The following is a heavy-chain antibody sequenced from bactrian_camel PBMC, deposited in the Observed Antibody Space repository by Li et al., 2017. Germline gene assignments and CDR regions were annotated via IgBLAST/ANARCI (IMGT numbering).Heavy chain of an antibody. Sequence: HVQLVESGGGSVQPGGSLRLSCATSKYLRCMGWFRLSPGKEREEVAHIHARSGRSYVGDSVKGRFTISQDYAKSEVYLQMNSLNPDDTGVYTCAADSIQWTGCSATSPGDYDHWGPGTQVTVS. V-gene: IGHV3S54*01. CDR3: AADSIQWTGCSATSPGDYDH. CDR2: IHARSGRS. CDR1: KYLRC. D-gene: IGHD3*01. J-gene: IGHJ4*01.